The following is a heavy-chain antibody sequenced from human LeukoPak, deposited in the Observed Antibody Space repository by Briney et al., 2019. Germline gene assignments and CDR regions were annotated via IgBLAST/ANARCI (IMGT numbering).Heavy chain of an antibody. CDR2: IWYDGSNK. CDR1: GFTFSSYG. Sequence: SGRSLRLSCAASGFTFSSYGMHWVRQAPGKGLEWVAVIWYDGSNKYYADSVKGRFTISRDNSKNTLYLQMNSLRAEDTAVYYCAKDRRTVTTISTVDYWGQGTLVTVSS. V-gene: IGHV3-33*06. D-gene: IGHD4-17*01. J-gene: IGHJ4*02. CDR3: AKDRRTVTTISTVDY.